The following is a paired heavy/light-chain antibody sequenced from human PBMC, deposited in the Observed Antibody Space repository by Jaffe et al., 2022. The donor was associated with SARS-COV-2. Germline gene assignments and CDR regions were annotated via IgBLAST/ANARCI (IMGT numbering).Light chain of an antibody. J-gene: IGLJ2*01. CDR2: EVS. Sequence: QSALTQPASVSGPPGQSITISCTGTRSDVGIYTYVSWYQHHPGKAPKLLIYEVSYRPSGVSNRFSGSKSGNTASLTISGLQAEDEADYYCSSFTSSRTLVFGGGTKLTVL. CDR3: SSFTSSRTLV. CDR1: RSDVGIYTY. V-gene: IGLV2-14*01.
Heavy chain of an antibody. CDR1: GFTFRTYA. V-gene: IGHV3-30-3*01. D-gene: IGHD6-19*01. CDR3: ARDTSGWYSLDS. CDR2: ISNDGSNK. J-gene: IGHJ4*02. Sequence: QVQLVESGGGVVQPGTSLRLSCAASGFTFRTYAIHWVRQAPGKGLDWVAVISNDGSNKYYADSVKGRFTISRDNSKNTLFLQMSSLSAEDTAVYHCARDTSGWYSLDSWGQGTLVTVSS.